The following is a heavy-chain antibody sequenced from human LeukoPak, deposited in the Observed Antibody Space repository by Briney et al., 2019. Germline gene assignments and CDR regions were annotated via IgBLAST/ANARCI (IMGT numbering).Heavy chain of an antibody. CDR2: IIPIFGTA. J-gene: IGHJ4*02. CDR1: GGTFSSYA. D-gene: IGHD2-2*01. Sequence: SVKVSCKASGGTFSSYAISWVRQAPGQGLEWMGGIIPIFGTANYAQKFQGRVTITADESTSTAYMERSSLRSEDTAVYYCAHITPNQLLHDYWGQGTLVTVSS. CDR3: AHITPNQLLHDY. V-gene: IGHV1-69*13.